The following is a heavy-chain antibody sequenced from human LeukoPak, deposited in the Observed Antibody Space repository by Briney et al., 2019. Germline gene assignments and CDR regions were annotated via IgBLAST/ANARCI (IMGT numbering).Heavy chain of an antibody. CDR3: ARLRYYGMDV. V-gene: IGHV3-48*04. CDR1: GFTFSSYN. CDR2: ISSSSNTI. J-gene: IGHJ6*02. Sequence: GGSLRLSCAASGFTFSSYNMNWVRQAPGKGLEWVSYISSSSNTIYYADSVKSRFTISRDNAKNSLYLQMNSLRAEDTAVYYCARLRYYGMDVWGQGTTVTVSS.